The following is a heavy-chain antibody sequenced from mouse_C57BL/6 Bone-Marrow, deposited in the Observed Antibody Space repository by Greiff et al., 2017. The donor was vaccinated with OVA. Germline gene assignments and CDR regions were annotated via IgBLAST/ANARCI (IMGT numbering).Heavy chain of an antibody. CDR1: GFTFSDYG. CDR3: ARRFFHYFDY. CDR2: ISSGSSTI. V-gene: IGHV5-17*01. J-gene: IGHJ2*01. Sequence: EVMLVESGGGLVKPGGSLKLSCAASGFTFSDYGMHWVRQAPEKGLEWVAYISSGSSTIYYADTVKGRFTISRDNAKNTLFLQMTSLRSEDTDMYYCARRFFHYFDYWGQGTTLTVSS.